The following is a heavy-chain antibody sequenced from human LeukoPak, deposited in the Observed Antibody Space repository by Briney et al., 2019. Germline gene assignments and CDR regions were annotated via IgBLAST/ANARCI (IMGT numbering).Heavy chain of an antibody. Sequence: GSLRLSCAASGFTFSSYSMNWVRQAPGKGLEWIGEIAHDGTRNYNASLRSRVAMSLDRANNQFPLSLTSVTAADTAVYYCTRENRPFCPFAYWGQGVLVTVSS. D-gene: IGHD2/OR15-2a*01. CDR1: GFTFSSYSM. CDR2: IAHDGTR. J-gene: IGHJ4*02. CDR3: TRENRPFCPFAY. V-gene: IGHV4-4*02.